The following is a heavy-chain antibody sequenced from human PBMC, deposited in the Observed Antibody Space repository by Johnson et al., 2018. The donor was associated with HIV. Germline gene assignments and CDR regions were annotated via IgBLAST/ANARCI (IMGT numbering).Heavy chain of an antibody. CDR1: GFTFSAHY. J-gene: IGHJ3*02. CDR3: ARGLSSGYSGYAFDI. D-gene: IGHD3-22*01. Sequence: QVQLVESGGGLVKPGGSLRLSCAASGFTFSAHYMDWVRQAPAKGLEWVSGIKWNGGNTGYADSVRGRFTISRDNAKNSLYLQMNSLRAGDTAVYYCARGLSSGYSGYAFDIWGQGTMVTVSS. V-gene: IGHV3-11*06. CDR2: IKWNGGNT.